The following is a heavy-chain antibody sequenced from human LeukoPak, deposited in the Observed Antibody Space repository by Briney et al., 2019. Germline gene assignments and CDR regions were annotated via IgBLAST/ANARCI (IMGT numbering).Heavy chain of an antibody. CDR2: IYHNGAT. D-gene: IGHD4-23*01. J-gene: IGHJ4*02. Sequence: SETLSLTCTVSGGSISNRNCWTWVRQPPGRGLEWIGEIYHNGATNYKPSLKSRVTMSLDKSKNQFSLKLNSVTAADTAVYYCVRNAGNSDYDSWGQGTLVTVSS. V-gene: IGHV4-4*02. CDR3: VRNAGNSDYDS. CDR1: GGSISNRNC.